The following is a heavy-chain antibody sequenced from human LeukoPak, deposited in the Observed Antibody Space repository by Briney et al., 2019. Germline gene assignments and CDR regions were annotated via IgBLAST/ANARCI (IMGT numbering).Heavy chain of an antibody. Sequence: VGSLRLSCAASGFTFSNYWMHWVRQAPGKGLVWVSRMNNEERSTSYANSVEGRFTISRDNAKSTLYLQMNSLRAEDTAVYYCAREDCTGGYCRFDQWGQGTRVPVS. CDR3: AREDCTGGYCRFDQ. CDR1: GFTFSNYW. V-gene: IGHV3-74*01. D-gene: IGHD2-8*02. CDR2: MNNEERST. J-gene: IGHJ4*02.